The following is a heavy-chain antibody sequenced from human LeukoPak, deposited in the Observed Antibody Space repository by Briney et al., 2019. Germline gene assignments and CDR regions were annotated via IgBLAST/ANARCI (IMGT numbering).Heavy chain of an antibody. CDR1: QFTFSNYA. J-gene: IGHJ4*02. V-gene: IGHV3-53*01. CDR3: ARYNSGWYYFDN. CDR2: IYTGGST. Sequence: GGSLRLSCAASQFTFSNYAMSWVRQAPGKGLEWVAVIYTGGSTDYADSVKGRFTISRDNSKNTVYIQMNSLRAEDTAVYYCARYNSGWYYFDNWGQGTLVTVSS. D-gene: IGHD6-19*01.